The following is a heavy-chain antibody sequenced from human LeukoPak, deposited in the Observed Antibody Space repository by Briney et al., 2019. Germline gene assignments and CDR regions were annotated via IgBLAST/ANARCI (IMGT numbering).Heavy chain of an antibody. Sequence: GRSLRLSCAASGFTFSSYAMHWVRQAPGKGLKWVAVISYDGSNKYYADSVKGRFTISRDNAKNSLYLQMNSLRAEDTAVYYCARGGCSGGSCYSDWFDPWGQGTLVTVSS. CDR3: ARGGCSGGSCYSDWFDP. V-gene: IGHV3-30*04. CDR1: GFTFSSYA. J-gene: IGHJ5*02. CDR2: ISYDGSNK. D-gene: IGHD2-15*01.